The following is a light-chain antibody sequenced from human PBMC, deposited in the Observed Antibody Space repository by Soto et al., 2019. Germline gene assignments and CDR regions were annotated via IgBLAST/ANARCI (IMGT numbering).Light chain of an antibody. V-gene: IGKV3-20*01. CDR1: QSVSSSY. CDR3: QQYGSSPWP. J-gene: IGKJ1*01. CDR2: GAS. Sequence: EIVLTQSPGTLSLSPGERATLSCRASQSVSSSYLAWYQQKPGQAPRLLIYGASSRATGIPDRFSGSGSGTDFTSTIRRLEPEDFAVYYCQQYGSSPWPFGQGTKVEIK.